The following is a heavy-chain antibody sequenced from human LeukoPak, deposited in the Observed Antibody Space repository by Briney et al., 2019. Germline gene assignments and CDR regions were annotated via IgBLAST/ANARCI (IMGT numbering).Heavy chain of an antibody. V-gene: IGHV3-23*01. CDR3: AKWGDYDVLTGYYVPDY. D-gene: IGHD3-9*01. CDR1: GFTFGDYA. Sequence: GGSLRLSCTASGFTFGDYAMSWVRQAPGKGLEWVSAILGSGVTTYYADSVKGRFTVSRDNSKSTLYLQMNTLRAEDTALYYCAKWGDYDVLTGYYVPDYWGQGTLVTVSS. J-gene: IGHJ4*02. CDR2: ILGSGVTT.